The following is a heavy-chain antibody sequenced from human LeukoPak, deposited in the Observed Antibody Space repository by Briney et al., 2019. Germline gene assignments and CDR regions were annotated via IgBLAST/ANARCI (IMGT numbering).Heavy chain of an antibody. CDR3: ARGEIGYCSSTSCYYFDY. J-gene: IGHJ4*02. CDR1: GGYLRGYY. CDR2: INHSGST. V-gene: IGHV4-34*01. D-gene: IGHD2-2*01. Sequence: SDPLSLTCAVYGGYLRGYYGSWIRQPPGRGLDWIGEINHSGSTNYHPSLKSRITISVDTSKNQFSLKLSSVTAADTAVYYCARGEIGYCSSTSCYYFDYWGQGTLVTVSS.